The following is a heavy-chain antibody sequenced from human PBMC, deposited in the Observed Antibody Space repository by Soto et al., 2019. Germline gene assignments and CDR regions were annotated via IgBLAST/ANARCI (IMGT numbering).Heavy chain of an antibody. CDR1: GFTFSSSE. V-gene: IGHV3-48*03. CDR3: ARRGSS. CDR2: IHPAGQPI. J-gene: IGHJ3*01. D-gene: IGHD2-2*01. Sequence: EVQLVESGGGLVQPGGSLRLSCVASGFTFSSSEMYWVRQAPGKGLEWVSYIHPAGQPIFYADSVKGRFTISRDNAKNSLYLQMNILRAEDTAVYYCARRGSSWGQGTMVTVS.